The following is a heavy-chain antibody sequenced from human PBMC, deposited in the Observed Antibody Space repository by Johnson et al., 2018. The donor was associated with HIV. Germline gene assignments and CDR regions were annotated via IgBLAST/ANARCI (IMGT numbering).Heavy chain of an antibody. CDR2: ISYDGSNK. V-gene: IGHV3-30-3*01. Sequence: QVQLVESGGGVVQPGRSLRLSCAASGFTFSSYAMHWVRQAPGKGLEWVAVISYDGSNKYYADSVKGRFTISRDNAKNTLYLQMSSLRAEDTAVYYCAKALGVQLSIWGQGTMVTVSS. CDR3: AKALGVQLSI. D-gene: IGHD5-18*01. CDR1: GFTFSSYA. J-gene: IGHJ3*02.